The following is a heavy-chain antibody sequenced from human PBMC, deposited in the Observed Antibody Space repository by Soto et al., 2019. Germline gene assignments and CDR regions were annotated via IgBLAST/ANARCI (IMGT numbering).Heavy chain of an antibody. V-gene: IGHV3-23*01. J-gene: IGHJ4*02. D-gene: IGHD2-8*01. Sequence: GGSLRLSCAASGVTFSNYAMSWVRQAPGKGLEWVSVVSGSGGSTYYADSVKGRFTISRDNSKNTLYLQMNSLRAEDTAVYYCAKGCCSNGVCYTDYWGQGTPVTVSS. CDR3: AKGCCSNGVCYTDY. CDR2: VSGSGGST. CDR1: GVTFSNYA.